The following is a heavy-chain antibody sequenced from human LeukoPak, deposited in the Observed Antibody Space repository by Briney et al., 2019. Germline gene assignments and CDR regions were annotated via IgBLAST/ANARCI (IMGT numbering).Heavy chain of an antibody. CDR2: ISGSGGRT. CDR1: GFTFSSYA. J-gene: IGHJ5*02. V-gene: IGHV3-23*01. D-gene: IGHD3-22*01. Sequence: SGGSLRLSCAASGFTFSSYAMSWVRQAPGKGLEWVSGISGSGGRTYYADSVKGRFTISRDNSKNALYLQMNSLRAEDTAVYYCAKGYYDSSVYPNWFDPWGQGTLVTGSS. CDR3: AKGYYDSSVYPNWFDP.